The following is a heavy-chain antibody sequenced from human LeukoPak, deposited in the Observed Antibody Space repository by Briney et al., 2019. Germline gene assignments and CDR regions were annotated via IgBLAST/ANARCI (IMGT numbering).Heavy chain of an antibody. Sequence: SVKVSCKASGGTFSSYAISWVRQAPGQGLEWMGGIIPIFGTANYAQKFQGRVTITADESTSTAYMELSSLRPEDTAVYYCARMPREYGSYYDDYYYMDVWGKGTTVTVSS. CDR2: IIPIFGTA. V-gene: IGHV1-69*13. CDR1: GGTFSSYA. CDR3: ARMPREYGSYYDDYYYMDV. J-gene: IGHJ6*03. D-gene: IGHD1-26*01.